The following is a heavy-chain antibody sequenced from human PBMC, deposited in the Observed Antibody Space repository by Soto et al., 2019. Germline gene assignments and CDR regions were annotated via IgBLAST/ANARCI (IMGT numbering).Heavy chain of an antibody. CDR3: ARAGWYRFDY. J-gene: IGHJ4*02. Sequence: DVQLVESGGGLAQPGGSLRLSCVGSGFTFSSHWMHWVRQAPGKGLVWVSRINADGSTTNYADSVKGRFTVSRDNAKNTVYLQMNSLRDEDTAVYFCARAGWYRFDYGGQGTLLTVSP. CDR1: GFTFSSHW. CDR2: INADGSTT. D-gene: IGHD2-15*01. V-gene: IGHV3-74*01.